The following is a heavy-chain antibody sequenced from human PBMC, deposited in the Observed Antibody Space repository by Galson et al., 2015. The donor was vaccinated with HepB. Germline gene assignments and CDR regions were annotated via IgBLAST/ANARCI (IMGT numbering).Heavy chain of an antibody. CDR3: ARVRCYSISYGLFDY. Sequence: SLRLSCAASGFTISSYCMIWVRQAPGKGLEWVADIEQDGSDKYYVGSVRGRFTISRDNAKNSLYLQMNSLRAEATAVYYCARVRCYSISYGLFDYWGQGALVTVSS. D-gene: IGHD6-6*01. CDR1: GFTISSYC. J-gene: IGHJ4*02. CDR2: IEQDGSDK. V-gene: IGHV3-7*01.